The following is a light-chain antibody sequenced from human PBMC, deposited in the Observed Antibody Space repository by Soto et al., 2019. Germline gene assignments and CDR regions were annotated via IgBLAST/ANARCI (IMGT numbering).Light chain of an antibody. V-gene: IGKV3-20*01. CDR1: QSVSSSY. J-gene: IGKJ1*01. CDR2: GAS. CDR3: QQYGRT. Sequence: EIVLTQSPGTLSLSPGERATLSCRASQSVSSSYLAWYQQKPGQAPRLLIYGASSRATGIPDRFSGSGSGTDFTLTISRLEPEDVAVYYCQQYGRTFGQGTKVEIK.